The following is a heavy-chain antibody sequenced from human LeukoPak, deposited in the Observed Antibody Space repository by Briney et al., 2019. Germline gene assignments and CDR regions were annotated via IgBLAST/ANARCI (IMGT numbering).Heavy chain of an antibody. V-gene: IGHV4-38-2*02. CDR3: ARDTDYYDSSGLRRGVGYNWFDP. CDR2: IYHSGST. Sequence: SETLSLPCTVSGYSLSSGYYWGWIRQPPGKGLEWIGSIYHSGSTHYNPFLKSRVPISVDASKNQFSVALSSVTAPDTAVYYCARDTDYYDSSGLRRGVGYNWFDPWGQGTLVTVSS. J-gene: IGHJ5*02. D-gene: IGHD3-22*01. CDR1: GYSLSSGYY.